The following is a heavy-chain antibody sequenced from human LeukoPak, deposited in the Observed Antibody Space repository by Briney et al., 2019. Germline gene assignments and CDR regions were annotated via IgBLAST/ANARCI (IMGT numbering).Heavy chain of an antibody. J-gene: IGHJ4*02. CDR3: AKDALGDYGGNRRFDY. CDR1: GYTFTNYY. Sequence: GASVKVSCKASGYTFTNYYLHWVRQAPGQGLEWMGVLNPSGDSTTYAQRFQDRVTVTTDTSTNTVYMDLSSLRSEDTAVYYCAKDALGDYGGNRRFDYWGQGTLVTVSS. V-gene: IGHV1-46*01. D-gene: IGHD4/OR15-4a*01. CDR2: LNPSGDST.